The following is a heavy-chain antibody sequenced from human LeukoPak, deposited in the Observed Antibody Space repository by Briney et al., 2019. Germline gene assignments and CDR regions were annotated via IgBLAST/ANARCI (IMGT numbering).Heavy chain of an antibody. CDR3: AKTTWYSCGWSIDY. Sequence: PGGPLRLSCAASRFTFSSYAMNWVRQAPGKGLEWVSGVSGNGAGTYYADSVKGRFTISRDNSTNMLYLQMNSLRAEDKAVYYCAKTTWYSCGWSIDYWGQGTLVTVSS. V-gene: IGHV3-23*01. D-gene: IGHD6-13*01. J-gene: IGHJ4*02. CDR2: VSGNGAGT. CDR1: RFTFSSYA.